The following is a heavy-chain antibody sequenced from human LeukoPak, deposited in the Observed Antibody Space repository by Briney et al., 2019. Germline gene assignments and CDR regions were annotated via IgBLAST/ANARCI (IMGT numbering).Heavy chain of an antibody. CDR3: ARERLTSSWYDY. CDR2: ISAYNGNT. CDR1: GYTFTNYG. J-gene: IGHJ4*02. Sequence: ASVKVSCKASGYTFTNYGISWVRQAPGQGLEWMGWISAYNGNTNYAQRLQGRVTMTTDTSTSTVYMELRSLGSDDTAVYYCARERLTSSWYDYWGQGTLVTASS. D-gene: IGHD6-13*01. V-gene: IGHV1-18*01.